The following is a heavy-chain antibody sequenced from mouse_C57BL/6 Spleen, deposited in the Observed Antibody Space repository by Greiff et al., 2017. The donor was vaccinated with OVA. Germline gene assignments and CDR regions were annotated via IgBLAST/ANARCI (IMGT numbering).Heavy chain of an antibody. J-gene: IGHJ3*01. D-gene: IGHD3-2*02. CDR1: GFLLTSYG. Sequence: QVQLKESGPGLVAPSQSLSITCTVSGFLLTSYGVDWVRQPPGKGLEWLGVIWGGGSTNYNSALMSRLSISKDNSKSQVFLKMNRLQTDDTAMYYCAKHEAGDSSGWFAYWGQGTLVTVSA. CDR3: AKHEAGDSSGWFAY. V-gene: IGHV2-9*01. CDR2: IWGGGST.